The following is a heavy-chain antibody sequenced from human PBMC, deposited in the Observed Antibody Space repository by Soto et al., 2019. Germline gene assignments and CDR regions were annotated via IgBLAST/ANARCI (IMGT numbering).Heavy chain of an antibody. D-gene: IGHD6-6*01. CDR1: GYTFTSYD. CDR2: MNPNSGNT. CDR3: ARTEQLVSYYYYYMDV. V-gene: IGHV1-8*01. J-gene: IGHJ6*03. Sequence: VASVKVSCKASGYTFTSYDINWVRQATGQGLEWMGWMNPNSGNTGYAQKFQGRVTMTKNTSISTAYMELSSLRSEDTAVYYCARTEQLVSYYYYYMDVWGKGTTVTVSS.